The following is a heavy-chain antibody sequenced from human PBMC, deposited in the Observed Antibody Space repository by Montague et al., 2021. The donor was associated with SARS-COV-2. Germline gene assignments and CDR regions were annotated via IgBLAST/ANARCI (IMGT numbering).Heavy chain of an antibody. CDR3: ASYRDYGDYY. Sequence: TLSLTCAVSGGSVSSGGYSWFWIREPPGEGLEWIGHIHHSGNTYYNPSLKSRATISGDRPKNQFSLRVTSVSAADTAVYSCASYRDYGDYYWGQGILVTVSS. J-gene: IGHJ4*02. CDR2: IHHSGNT. D-gene: IGHD4-17*01. V-gene: IGHV4-30-2*01. CDR1: GGSVSSGGYS.